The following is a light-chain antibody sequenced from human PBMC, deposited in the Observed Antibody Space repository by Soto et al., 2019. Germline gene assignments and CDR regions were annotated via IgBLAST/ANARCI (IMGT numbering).Light chain of an antibody. CDR3: CSYAGSSTSGVV. CDR2: EGS. CDR1: SSDVGSYTL. Sequence: QSALTQPASLSGSPGQSITISCTGTSSDVGSYTLVSWYQQHPGKSPKLMIYEGSKRPSGVSNRFSGSKSGNTASLTISGLQAEDEADYYCCSYAGSSTSGVVFGGGTKLTVL. V-gene: IGLV2-23*01. J-gene: IGLJ2*01.